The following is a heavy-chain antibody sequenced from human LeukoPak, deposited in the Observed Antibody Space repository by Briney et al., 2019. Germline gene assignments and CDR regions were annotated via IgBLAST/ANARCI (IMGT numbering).Heavy chain of an antibody. Sequence: SVKLTCAASGDAFTGYGINCVRGAPGQGLEWMGWISTYNGNTNYAKKFQVRVTMTPDASTSTPYLELRSLRSHDTAVYSCAGQSPACDYWGQGTQVTVSS. CDR2: ISTYNGNT. CDR3: AGQSPACDY. J-gene: IGHJ4*02. V-gene: IGHV1-18*01. CDR1: GDAFTGYG.